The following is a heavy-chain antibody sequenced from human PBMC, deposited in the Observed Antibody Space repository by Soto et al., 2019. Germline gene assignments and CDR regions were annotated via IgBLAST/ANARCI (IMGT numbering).Heavy chain of an antibody. V-gene: IGHV1-2*02. Sequence: ASVKVSCKASGYTFTGHYMRWVRQAPGQGLEWMGWINPNSGGTNYAQKFQGRVTMTRDTSISTAYMELSRLRSDDTAVYYCARVYQYSSSWNDHDAFDIWGQGTMVTVSS. CDR3: ARVYQYSSSWNDHDAFDI. J-gene: IGHJ3*02. CDR2: INPNSGGT. CDR1: GYTFTGHY. D-gene: IGHD6-13*01.